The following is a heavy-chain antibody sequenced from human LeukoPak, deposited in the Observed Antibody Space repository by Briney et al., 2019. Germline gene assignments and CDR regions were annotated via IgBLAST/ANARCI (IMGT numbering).Heavy chain of an antibody. D-gene: IGHD2-21*02. Sequence: GGSLRLSCVASGFTFSSYEMNWVRQAPGKGLEWVSTIVGSRGTTYYADSVKGRFTISRDNSKNTLYLQMNSLRAEDTAVYYCAKDVGGGYCAFDYWGQGNLVTVSS. V-gene: IGHV3-23*01. CDR3: AKDVGGGYCAFDY. CDR2: IVGSRGTT. CDR1: GFTFSSYE. J-gene: IGHJ4*01.